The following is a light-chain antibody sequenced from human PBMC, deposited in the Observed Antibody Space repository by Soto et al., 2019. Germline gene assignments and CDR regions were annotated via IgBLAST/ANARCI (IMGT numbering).Light chain of an antibody. V-gene: IGKV3-11*01. J-gene: IGKJ3*01. CDR1: QSVSSY. CDR3: QQRSNWPPEFT. CDR2: DAS. Sequence: EIVLTQSPATLSLSPGERATLSCRASQSVSSYLAWYQQKPGQAPRLLISDASNRATGIPARFSGSGSGTNFALTISSLEPEDFAVYYCQQRSNWPPEFTFGPGTKVDIK.